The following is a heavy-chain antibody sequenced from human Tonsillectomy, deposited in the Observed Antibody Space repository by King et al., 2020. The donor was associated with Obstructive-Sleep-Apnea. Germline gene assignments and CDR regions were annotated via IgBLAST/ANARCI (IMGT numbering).Heavy chain of an antibody. CDR2: IYYSGST. Sequence: QLQESGPGLVKPSQTLSLTCTVSGGSISGGGYYWSWIRQHPGKGLEWIGYIYYSGSTYYNPSLKSRVTISVDTSKNQFSLKLSSVTAADTAVYYCASSYGGNSIIDYWGQGTLVTVSS. D-gene: IGHD4-23*01. V-gene: IGHV4-31*03. J-gene: IGHJ4*02. CDR3: ASSYGGNSIIDY. CDR1: GGSISGGGYY.